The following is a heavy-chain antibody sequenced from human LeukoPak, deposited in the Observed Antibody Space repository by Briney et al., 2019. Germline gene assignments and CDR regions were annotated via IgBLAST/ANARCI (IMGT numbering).Heavy chain of an antibody. CDR1: GAAFTKYG. CDR3: ATEGFYY. CDR2: ISRSGDIT. V-gene: IGHV3-23*01. Sequence: PGGSLRLSCAASGAAFTKYGMRWVRQAAGAGLEYISGISRSGDITHYADSVKGRFTISRDNVQNTLYLQMNSLRADDTALYYCATEGFYYWGPGTQATVSS. J-gene: IGHJ4*02.